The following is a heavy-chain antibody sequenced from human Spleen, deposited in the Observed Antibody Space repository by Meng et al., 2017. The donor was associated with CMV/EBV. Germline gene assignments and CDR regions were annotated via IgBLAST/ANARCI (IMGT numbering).Heavy chain of an antibody. CDR2: LNEDGTFT. Sequence: EGNPVGSGGGLVQPGGSLRLSCADSGFTFSRYWMHWVRQVPGKGLVWVSRLNEDGTFTSYADSVKGRFTISRDNAKNTLYLQMNSLRVDDSGVYYCGRDLTGERDQWGQGTLVTVSS. J-gene: IGHJ4*02. D-gene: IGHD7-27*01. CDR3: GRDLTGERDQ. V-gene: IGHV3-74*03. CDR1: GFTFSRYW.